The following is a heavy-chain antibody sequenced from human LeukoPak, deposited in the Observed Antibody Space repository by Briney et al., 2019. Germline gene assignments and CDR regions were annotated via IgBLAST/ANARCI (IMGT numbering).Heavy chain of an antibody. CDR2: IALSDSYT. D-gene: IGHD3-22*01. CDR3: ARVAKDTSGYYALFDF. V-gene: IGHV5-10-1*01. Sequence: GESLRISCKGSGYSFPSYWITWVRQMPGKGLEWVGRIALSDSYTYYSPSFEGHVTISADKSISTAYLHWSSLKASDTAMYYCARVAKDTSGYYALFDFWGQGTLVTVSS. J-gene: IGHJ4*02. CDR1: GYSFPSYW.